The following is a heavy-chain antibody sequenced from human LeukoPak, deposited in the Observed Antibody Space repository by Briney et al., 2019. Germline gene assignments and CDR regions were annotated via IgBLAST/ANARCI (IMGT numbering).Heavy chain of an antibody. J-gene: IGHJ4*02. D-gene: IGHD5-18*01. CDR2: ISGSGGST. CDR1: GFTFSSYG. V-gene: IGHV3-23*01. CDR3: AKDRGYSYDY. Sequence: PGGSLRLSCAASGFTFSSYGMSWVRQAPGKGLEWVSAISGSGGSTYYADSVKGRFTISRDNSKNTLYLQMSSLRAEDTAVYYCAKDRGYSYDYWGQGTLVTVSS.